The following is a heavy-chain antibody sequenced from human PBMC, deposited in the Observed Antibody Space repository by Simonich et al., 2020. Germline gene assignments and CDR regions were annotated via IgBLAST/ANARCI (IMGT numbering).Heavy chain of an antibody. Sequence: EVQLLESGGGLVQPGGSLRLSCAASGFTFSSYAMSWVRQAPGRGLEGVSAISGRGGSTYYADSVKGRFTISRDNSKNTLYLQMNSLRAEDTAVYYCAKRSGVSITGTFDYWGQGTLVTVSS. CDR2: ISGRGGST. V-gene: IGHV3-23*01. J-gene: IGHJ4*02. CDR3: AKRSGVSITGTFDY. D-gene: IGHD1-7*01. CDR1: GFTFSSYA.